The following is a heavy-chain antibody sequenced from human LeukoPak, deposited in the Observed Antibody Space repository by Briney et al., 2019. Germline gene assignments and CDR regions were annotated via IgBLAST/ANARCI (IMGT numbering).Heavy chain of an antibody. Sequence: SETLSLTCTVSGGSLSSGGYYWSWIRQPAGKGLEWIGRIYTSGSTNYNPSLKSRVTISLHTSKNQFSLNLSSVTAADTAVYYCARDGAWAFDIWGQGTMVTVSS. D-gene: IGHD1-26*01. CDR3: ARDGAWAFDI. V-gene: IGHV4-61*02. CDR2: IYTSGST. J-gene: IGHJ3*02. CDR1: GGSLSSGGYY.